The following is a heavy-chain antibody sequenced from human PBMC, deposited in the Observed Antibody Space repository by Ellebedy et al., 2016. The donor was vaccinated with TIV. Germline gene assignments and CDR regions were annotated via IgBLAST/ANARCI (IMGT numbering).Heavy chain of an antibody. D-gene: IGHD3-10*01. Sequence: GESPKISCEASGFTFNNYAMSWVRQAPGKGLEWVSCISSSGGSTIYYADSVKGRFTISRDSAKNSLYLQMNSLRAEDTAVYYCARGGDQVRGVIVPFDYWGQGTLVTVSS. CDR2: ISSSGGSTI. V-gene: IGHV3-48*03. CDR1: GFTFNNYA. J-gene: IGHJ4*02. CDR3: ARGGDQVRGVIVPFDY.